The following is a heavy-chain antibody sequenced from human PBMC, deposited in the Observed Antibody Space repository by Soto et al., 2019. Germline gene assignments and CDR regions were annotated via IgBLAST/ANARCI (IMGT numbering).Heavy chain of an antibody. V-gene: IGHV1-18*01. Sequence: GASGKVSCNASGYNFVSYGISWVRQAPGQGLEWMGWISAYNGNTNYAQKLQGRVTMTTDTSTSTAYMELRSLRSDDTAVYYCARQLEMTANWFDPWGQGTLVTVSS. CDR3: ARQLEMTANWFDP. J-gene: IGHJ5*02. CDR1: GYNFVSYG. D-gene: IGHD5-18*01. CDR2: ISAYNGNT.